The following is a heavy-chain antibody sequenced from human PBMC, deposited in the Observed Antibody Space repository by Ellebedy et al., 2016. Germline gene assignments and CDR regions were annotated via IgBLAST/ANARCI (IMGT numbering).Heavy chain of an antibody. CDR1: GFTFSTYW. D-gene: IGHD6-13*01. J-gene: IGHJ4*02. V-gene: IGHV3-7*01. Sequence: GGSLRLXXAASGFTFSTYWMSWVRQAPGKGLEWVANIKQDGSEKYYVDSMKGRFTISRDNAKNSLYLQMNSLRAEDTAVYYCARLHRTVPGTWDCWGQGTLVTVSS. CDR2: IKQDGSEK. CDR3: ARLHRTVPGTWDC.